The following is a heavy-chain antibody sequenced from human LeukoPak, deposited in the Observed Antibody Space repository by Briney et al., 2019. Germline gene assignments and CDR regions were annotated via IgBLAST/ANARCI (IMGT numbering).Heavy chain of an antibody. CDR3: ARVRYFDTSGYYYDFDP. J-gene: IGHJ5*02. V-gene: IGHV4-39*07. CDR2: FYHSGKT. CDR1: GGSISSSSYY. D-gene: IGHD3-22*01. Sequence: SETLSLTCTVSGGSISSSSYYWGWIRQPPGKGLEWIGDFYHSGKTYYNPSLKSRLTISVETSRNQFSLTVRSVTAADTAVYYCARVRYFDTSGYYYDFDPWGQGTLVTVSS.